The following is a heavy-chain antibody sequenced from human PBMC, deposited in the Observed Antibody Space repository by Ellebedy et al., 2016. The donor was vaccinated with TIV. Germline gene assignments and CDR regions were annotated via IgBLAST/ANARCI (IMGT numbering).Heavy chain of an antibody. CDR3: VPMPWMVGPTSWFDP. D-gene: IGHD1-26*01. J-gene: IGHJ5*02. Sequence: PGGSLRLSCTASGFDFTSDWMSWVRQAPGKGLDWIGRIKSKSDGGATDYAAPVKGRFTISRDDSNRSLFLEMRDLKIEDTAVYYCVPMPWMVGPTSWFDPWGQGTLVAVSS. CDR1: GFDFTSDW. CDR2: IKSKSDGGAT. V-gene: IGHV3-15*01.